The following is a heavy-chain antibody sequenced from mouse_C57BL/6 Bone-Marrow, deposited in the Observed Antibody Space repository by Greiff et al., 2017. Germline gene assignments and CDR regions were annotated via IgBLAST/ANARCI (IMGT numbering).Heavy chain of an antibody. CDR2: ISSGRSTI. CDR1: GFTFSDYG. V-gene: IGHV5-17*01. CDR3: ARPTGSYYFDY. Sequence: QGVESGGGLVKPGGSLKLSCAASGFTFSDYGMHWVRQAPVKGLEWVAYISSGRSTIYYADTVKGRFTISRDNAKNTLFLQMTSLRSDDTSMYYCARPTGSYYFDYWGQGTTLTVSS. J-gene: IGHJ2*01. D-gene: IGHD4-1*01.